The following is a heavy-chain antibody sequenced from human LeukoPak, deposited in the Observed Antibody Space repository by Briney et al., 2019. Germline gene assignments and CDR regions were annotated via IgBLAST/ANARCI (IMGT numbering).Heavy chain of an antibody. CDR2: ISSSSSYI. D-gene: IGHD4-11*01. Sequence: GGSLRLSCAASGFTFSSYSMNWVRQAPGKGLEWVSSISSSSSYIYYADSVKGRFTISRDNAKNSLYLQMNSLRAEDTAVYYCASTASNPQLYYYYMDVWGKGTTVTISS. CDR1: GFTFSSYS. J-gene: IGHJ6*03. V-gene: IGHV3-21*01. CDR3: ASTASNPQLYYYYMDV.